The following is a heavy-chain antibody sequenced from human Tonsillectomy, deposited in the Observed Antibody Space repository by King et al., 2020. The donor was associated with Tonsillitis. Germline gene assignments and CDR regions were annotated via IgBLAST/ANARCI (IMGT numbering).Heavy chain of an antibody. CDR3: AKNANYDILTGYFDE. J-gene: IGHJ4*02. CDR1: GFTFNDYT. V-gene: IGHV3-9*01. CDR2: ISWNSGNI. D-gene: IGHD3-9*01. Sequence: VQLVESGGGLVQPGRSLRLSCAASGFTFNDYTMHWVRQAPGKGLEWGSGISWNSGNIGCADAVKGRFTISRDNVKNSLYLQMNSLRAEDTALYYCAKNANYDILTGYFDEWGQGTLVTVSS.